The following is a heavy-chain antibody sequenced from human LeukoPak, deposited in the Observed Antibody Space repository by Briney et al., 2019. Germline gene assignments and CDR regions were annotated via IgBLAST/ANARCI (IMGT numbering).Heavy chain of an antibody. Sequence: SVKVSCKASGGTFSSYAISWVRQAPGQGLEWMGGIIPIFGTANYAQKFQGRVTITADESTSTAYMELSSLRSEDTAVYYCAKWGGLGIPASFDYWGQGTLVTVSS. J-gene: IGHJ4*02. CDR3: AKWGGLGIPASFDY. V-gene: IGHV1-69*13. CDR2: IIPIFGTA. CDR1: GGTFSSYA. D-gene: IGHD7-27*01.